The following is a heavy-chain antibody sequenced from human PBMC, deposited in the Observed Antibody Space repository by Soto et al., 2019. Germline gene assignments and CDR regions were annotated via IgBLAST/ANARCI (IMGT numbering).Heavy chain of an antibody. CDR1: GFTVSSNS. D-gene: IGHD3-22*01. CDR3: ASPVGLSGYHFDY. V-gene: IGHV3-66*01. Sequence: EVPLVESGGGLVQPGGSLRLSCAASGFTVSSNSMSWVRQAPGKGLEWVSVIHSDGSTYYADSVKGRFTISRDNSKNTLYLRMNSLRAEDTAVYYGASPVGLSGYHFDYWGQGTLVTVSS. CDR2: IHSDGST. J-gene: IGHJ4*02.